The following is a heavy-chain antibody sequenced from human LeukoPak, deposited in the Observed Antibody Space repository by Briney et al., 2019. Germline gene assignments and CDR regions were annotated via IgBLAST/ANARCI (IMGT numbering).Heavy chain of an antibody. CDR1: AFTFTNCA. J-gene: IGHJ5*01. D-gene: IGHD1-26*01. CDR3: AKDQSRVGASDPFDS. V-gene: IGHV3-23*01. Sequence: PGRSLRLSWAASAFTFTNCAMTWVRQAPGNGLEWVSSISGSGASTYYADSVRGRFTISRDNSKNTVYLQMNGLSVEDTALYYCAKDQSRVGASDPFDSWGQGTQVTVSS. CDR2: ISGSGAST.